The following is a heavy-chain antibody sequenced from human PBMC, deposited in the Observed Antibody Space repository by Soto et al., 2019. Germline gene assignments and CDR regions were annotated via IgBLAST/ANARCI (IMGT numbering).Heavy chain of an antibody. CDR3: XXXXXXXXXXXXXXXXXXXV. CDR2: XSTSGSTI. J-gene: IGHJ6*02. V-gene: IGHV3-11*01. CDR1: GFTFSDYY. Sequence: QVQLVESGGGLVKPGGSLRLSCAASGFTFSDYYMTWIRQAXGXXXXWVSYXSTSGSTIYYADSVKGRFTISRDNAKXXXXXXXXXXXXXXXXXXXXXXXXXXXXXXXXXXXXXXXVWGXXTTVXVSS.